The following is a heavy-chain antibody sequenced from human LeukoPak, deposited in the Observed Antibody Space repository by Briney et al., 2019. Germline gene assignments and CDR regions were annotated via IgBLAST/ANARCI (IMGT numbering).Heavy chain of an antibody. D-gene: IGHD3-10*01. CDR2: IRSKAYGGTR. J-gene: IGHJ6*03. Sequence: GGSLRLSCTASGFTFGVYAMSWFRQAPGKGLEWVGFIRSKAYGGTREYAASVKGRFTISRDDSKSIAYLQMNSLKTEDTAVYYCSRGGEGYYYYMDVWGKGTTVTVSS. CDR3: SRGGEGYYYYMDV. CDR1: GFTFGVYA. V-gene: IGHV3-49*03.